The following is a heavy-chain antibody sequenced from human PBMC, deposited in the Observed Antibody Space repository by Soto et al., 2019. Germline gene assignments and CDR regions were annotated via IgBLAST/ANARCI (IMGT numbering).Heavy chain of an antibody. D-gene: IGHD4-17*01. Sequence: QVQLVESGGGVVRPGRSLRLSCEATGFSFNTHGMPWVRQAPGKGLEWVAVIVNDGSEQAYSDSVKGRFTISRDNSKNTLYLQMHNLRAEDTSVYYCARDDNYDDNGLDHGGQGILVTVSS. CDR3: ARDDNYDDNGLDH. J-gene: IGHJ4*02. CDR1: GFSFNTHG. V-gene: IGHV3-33*01. CDR2: IVNDGSEQ.